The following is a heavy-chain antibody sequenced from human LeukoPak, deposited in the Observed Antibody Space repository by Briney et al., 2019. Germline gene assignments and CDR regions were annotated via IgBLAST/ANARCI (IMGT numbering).Heavy chain of an antibody. Sequence: GGSLRLSCAASGFTFSSCAMSWVRQAPGKGLEWVSGISGRGISTYYADSVKGRLTISRDNSKNTLYLQMNSLRAEDTAVYYCAKEAAYDSSGYPSPFDYWGQGTLVTVSS. V-gene: IGHV3-23*01. CDR1: GFTFSSCA. J-gene: IGHJ4*02. D-gene: IGHD3-22*01. CDR3: AKEAAYDSSGYPSPFDY. CDR2: ISGRGIST.